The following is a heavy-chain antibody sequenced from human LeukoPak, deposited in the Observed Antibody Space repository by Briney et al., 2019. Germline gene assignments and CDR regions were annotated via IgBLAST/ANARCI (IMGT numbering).Heavy chain of an antibody. CDR3: ARQLRFLGGYMDV. D-gene: IGHD3-3*01. V-gene: IGHV4-39*01. CDR2: IYYSGST. CDR1: GGSISSSSYY. Sequence: PSETLSLTCTVSGGSISSSSYYWGWIRQPPGKGLEWIGSIYYSGSTYYNPSLKSRVTISVDTSKNQFSLKLSSVTAADTAVYYCARQLRFLGGYMDVWGKGTTVTVSS. J-gene: IGHJ6*03.